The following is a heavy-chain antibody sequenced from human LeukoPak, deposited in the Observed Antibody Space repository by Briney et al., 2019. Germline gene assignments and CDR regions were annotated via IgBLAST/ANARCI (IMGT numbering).Heavy chain of an antibody. V-gene: IGHV4-39*01. CDR1: GGSISSSSYY. D-gene: IGHD3-22*01. CDR2: IYYSGST. CDR3: AGKRSGYYSGFFDY. J-gene: IGHJ4*02. Sequence: SETLSLTCTVSGGSISSSSYYWGWIRQPPGRGLEWIGSIYYSGSTYYSPSLKSRVTISVDTSKNQFSLKLSSLTAADTAVYYCAGKRSGYYSGFFDYWGQGTLVTVSS.